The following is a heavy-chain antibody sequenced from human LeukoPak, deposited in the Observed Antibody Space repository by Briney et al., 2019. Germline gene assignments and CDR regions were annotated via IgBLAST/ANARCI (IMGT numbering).Heavy chain of an antibody. CDR2: ISDSSGST. V-gene: IGHV3-23*01. CDR1: GFTFSSSA. J-gene: IGHJ4*02. D-gene: IGHD3-22*01. Sequence: GGSLRLSCAVSGFTFSSSAMSWVRQAPGKGLEWVSGISDSSGSTNYADSVKGRFTISRDKSKNTLHLQMNSLRAEDTAVYYCAKSYYYDSSGQYYFDHWGQGTLVTVSS. CDR3: AKSYYYDSSGQYYFDH.